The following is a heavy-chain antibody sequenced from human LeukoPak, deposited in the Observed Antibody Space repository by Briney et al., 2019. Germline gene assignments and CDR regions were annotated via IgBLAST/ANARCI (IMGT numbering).Heavy chain of an antibody. D-gene: IGHD3-10*01. V-gene: IGHV3-30-3*01. CDR3: ARTHSITMVRGVVD. Sequence: GGSLRLSCAASGFTFSSYAMHWVRQAPGKGLEWVAVISYDGSNKYYADSVKGRFTISRDNSKNTLYLQMNSLRAEDTAVYYCARTHSITMVRGVVDWGQGTLVTVSS. CDR1: GFTFSSYA. J-gene: IGHJ4*02. CDR2: ISYDGSNK.